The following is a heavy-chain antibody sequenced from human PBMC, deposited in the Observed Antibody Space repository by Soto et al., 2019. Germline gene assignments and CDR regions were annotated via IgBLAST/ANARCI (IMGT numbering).Heavy chain of an antibody. J-gene: IGHJ4*02. D-gene: IGHD2-15*01. CDR3: ARVEAAKFFAH. Sequence: TSETLSLTCAVSNYSIRSGYYWGWIRQPPAKGLEYIGSIFHTGSTYYNPCLKSRVIISVDTSKNQFSLRLNSVTAADTAVYFCARVEAAKFFAHWGQGTLFTVSS. CDR1: NYSIRSGYY. CDR2: IFHTGST. V-gene: IGHV4-38-2*01.